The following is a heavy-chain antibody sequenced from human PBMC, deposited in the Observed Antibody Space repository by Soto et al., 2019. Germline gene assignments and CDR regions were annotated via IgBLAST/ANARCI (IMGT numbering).Heavy chain of an antibody. V-gene: IGHV1-46*01. CDR3: ARDLGAEGGMDV. CDR2: INPSGGST. Sequence: QVQLVQSGAEVKKPGASVKVSCKASGDTFTSYYMHWVRQAPGQGLEWMGIINPSGGSTSYAQKFQGRVTMTRDTSTSTGYMELSSLISEDTAVYYCARDLGAEGGMDVVGQGTTVTVSS. CDR1: GDTFTSYY. J-gene: IGHJ6*01.